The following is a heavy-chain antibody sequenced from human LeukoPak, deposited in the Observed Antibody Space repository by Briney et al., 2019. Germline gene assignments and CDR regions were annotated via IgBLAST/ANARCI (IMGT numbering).Heavy chain of an antibody. V-gene: IGHV4-59*01. CDR3: AGAPGYSYYFYFDY. D-gene: IGHD5-18*01. CDR1: GGSISSYY. CDR2: IYCSGST. J-gene: IGHJ4*02. Sequence: SETLSLTCTVSGGSISSYYWSWIRQPPGKGLEWIGYIYCSGSTNYNPSLKSRVTISVDTSKNQFSLKLSSVTAADTAVYYCAGAPGYSYYFYFDYWGQGTLVTVSS.